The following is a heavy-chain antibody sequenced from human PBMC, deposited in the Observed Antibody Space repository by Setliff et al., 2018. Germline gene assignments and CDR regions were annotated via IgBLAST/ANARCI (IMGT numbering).Heavy chain of an antibody. CDR2: IRSKADSYST. J-gene: IGHJ6*02. CDR1: GFTFSGSA. V-gene: IGHV3-73*01. CDR3: VRGGSAPSSYQYPLDV. D-gene: IGHD1-26*01. Sequence: GGSLRLSCAASGFTFSGSAIYWVRQASGKGLEWVGRIRSKADSYSTAYAASVKGRFTISRDDSKNTAFLQVNSLKTEDTAVYYCVRGGSAPSSYQYPLDVWGQGTTVTVSS.